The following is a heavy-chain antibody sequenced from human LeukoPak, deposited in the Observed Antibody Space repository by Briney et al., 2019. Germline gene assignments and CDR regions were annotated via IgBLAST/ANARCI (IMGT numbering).Heavy chain of an antibody. D-gene: IGHD3-10*01. CDR1: GFTFSSYS. CDR3: ASHTGRYYYGSGSYYFDY. Sequence: PGGSLRLSCAASGFTFSSYSMNWVRQAPGKGLEWVSSISSSSSYIYYADSVKGRFTISRDNAKNSLYLQMNSLRAEDTAVYYCASHTGRYYYGSGSYYFDYLGQGTLVTVSS. V-gene: IGHV3-21*01. J-gene: IGHJ4*02. CDR2: ISSSSSYI.